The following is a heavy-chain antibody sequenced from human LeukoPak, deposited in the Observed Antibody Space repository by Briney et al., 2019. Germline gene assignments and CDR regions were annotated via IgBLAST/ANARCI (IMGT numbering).Heavy chain of an antibody. CDR3: ARLLRYFDWAYGMDA. CDR1: GYIFTNYY. CDR2: IIPIFGTA. Sequence: ASVKVSCKASGYIFTNYYMHWVRQAPGQGLEWMGGIIPIFGTANYAQKFQGRVTITADESTSTAYMELSSLRSEDTAVYYCARLLRYFDWAYGMDAWGKGTTVTVSS. D-gene: IGHD3-9*01. J-gene: IGHJ6*04. V-gene: IGHV1-69*13.